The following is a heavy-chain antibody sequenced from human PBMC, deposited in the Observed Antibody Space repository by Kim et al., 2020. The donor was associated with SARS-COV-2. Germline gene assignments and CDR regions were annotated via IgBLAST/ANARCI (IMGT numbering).Heavy chain of an antibody. V-gene: IGHV3-7*01. CDR3: MSGYTSGL. CDR1: GFAFSRYW. D-gene: IGHD6-19*01. J-gene: IGHJ4*02. Sequence: VGSLRLSCAASGFAFSRYWMTWVRQAPGKGLEWVASINEDGSKKYYADSVKGRFTMSRDNVEKSLSLQMNGLRGEDTAVYYCMSGYTSGLWGQGALVTIAP. CDR2: INEDGSKK.